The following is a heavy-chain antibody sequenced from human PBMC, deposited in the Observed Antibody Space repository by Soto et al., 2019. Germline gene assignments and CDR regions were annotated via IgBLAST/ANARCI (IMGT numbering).Heavy chain of an antibody. Sequence: SETLSLTCTVSGGSISSGGYYWSWIRQHPGKGLEWIGYIYYSGSTYYNPSLKSRVTISVDTSKNQFSLKLSSVTAADTAVYYCARLDYSNYYYYYYMDVWGKGTTVPVSS. V-gene: IGHV4-31*03. CDR2: IYYSGST. J-gene: IGHJ6*03. D-gene: IGHD4-4*01. CDR3: ARLDYSNYYYYYYMDV. CDR1: GGSISSGGYY.